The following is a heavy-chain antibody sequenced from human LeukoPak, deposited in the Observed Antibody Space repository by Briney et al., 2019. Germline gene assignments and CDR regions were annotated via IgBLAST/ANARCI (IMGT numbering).Heavy chain of an antibody. CDR3: ASTPYGDPNWFDP. V-gene: IGHV4-34*01. J-gene: IGHJ5*02. D-gene: IGHD4-17*01. Sequence: SETLSLTCAVYGGSFSGYYWSWIRQPPGKGLEWIGEINHSGSTNYNPSLKSRVTISVDTSKNQFSLKLSSVTAADTAVYYCASTPYGDPNWFDPWGQGTLVTASS. CDR1: GGSFSGYY. CDR2: INHSGST.